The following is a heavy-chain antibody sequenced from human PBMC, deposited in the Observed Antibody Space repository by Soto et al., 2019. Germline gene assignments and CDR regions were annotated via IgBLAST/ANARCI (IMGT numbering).Heavy chain of an antibody. V-gene: IGHV3-21*01. J-gene: IGHJ6*03. CDR2: ISSSSSYI. D-gene: IGHD5-12*01. CDR3: ARVRGYDNYYYMDV. Sequence: EVQLVESGGGLVKPGGSLRLSCAASGFTFSSYSMNWVRQAPGKGLEWVSSISSSSSYIYYADSVKGRFTISRDNAKNSLYLQMNSLRAEDTAVYYCARVRGYDNYYYMDVWGKGPTVTVSS. CDR1: GFTFSSYS.